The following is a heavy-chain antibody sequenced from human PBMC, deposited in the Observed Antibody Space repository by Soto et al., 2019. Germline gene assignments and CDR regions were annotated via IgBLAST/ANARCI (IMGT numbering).Heavy chain of an antibody. CDR1: GYTFTSYY. V-gene: IGHV1-46*01. J-gene: IGHJ6*02. CDR2: INPSGGST. CDR3: VKDRDSNTWPSRDV. Sequence: GASVKVSCKASGYTFTSYYMHWVRQAPGQGLEWMGIINPSGGSTSYAQKLQGRVIMTTDTSTSTAYMELRSLRSDDTAVYYCVKDRDSNTWPSRDVWGPGTTVTVSS. D-gene: IGHD3-22*01.